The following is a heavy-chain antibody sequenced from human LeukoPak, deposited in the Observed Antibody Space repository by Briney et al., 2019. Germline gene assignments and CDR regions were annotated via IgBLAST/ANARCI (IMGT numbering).Heavy chain of an antibody. D-gene: IGHD3-22*01. CDR1: GYTLTELS. V-gene: IGHV1-24*01. Sequence: ASVKVSCKVSGYTLTELSMHWVRQAPGKGLEWMGGFDPEDGDTNYAQQFQGRVTMTRDTSINTAYMELSRLKSDDTALYYCARGSSGYYYRMDYWGQGTLVTVSS. CDR2: FDPEDGDT. CDR3: ARGSSGYYYRMDY. J-gene: IGHJ4*02.